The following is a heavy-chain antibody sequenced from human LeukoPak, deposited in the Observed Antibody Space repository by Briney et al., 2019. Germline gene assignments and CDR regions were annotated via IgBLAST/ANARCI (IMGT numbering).Heavy chain of an antibody. J-gene: IGHJ4*02. CDR3: TTGFLLY. CDR2: ISYDGSNK. V-gene: IGHV3-30-3*01. CDR1: GFTFSSYA. Sequence: PGRSLRLSCAASGFTFSSYAMHWVRQAPGKGLEWVAVISYDGSNKYYADSVKGRFTISRDNSKNTLYLQMNSLRAEDTAVYYCTTGFLLYWGQGTLVTVSS. D-gene: IGHD3-10*01.